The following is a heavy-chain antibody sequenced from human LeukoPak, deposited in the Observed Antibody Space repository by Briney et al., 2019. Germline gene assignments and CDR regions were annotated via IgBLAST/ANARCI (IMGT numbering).Heavy chain of an antibody. Sequence: GGSLRLSCAASGFTFSSYAMHWVRQAPGKGLEWVAVISYDGSNKYYADSVKGRFTISRDNSKNTLYLQMNSLRAEDTAVYYCAREVTTFDIWGQGTMVIVSS. CDR3: AREVTTFDI. V-gene: IGHV3-30-3*01. J-gene: IGHJ3*02. CDR2: ISYDGSNK. D-gene: IGHD3-10*01. CDR1: GFTFSSYA.